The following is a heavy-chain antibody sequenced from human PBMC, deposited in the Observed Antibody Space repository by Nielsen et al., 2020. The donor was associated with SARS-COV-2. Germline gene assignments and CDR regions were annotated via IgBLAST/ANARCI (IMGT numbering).Heavy chain of an antibody. V-gene: IGHV3-33*01. D-gene: IGHD6-19*01. CDR3: ARDSSGWYALTTYYYYGMDV. CDR1: GFSFSNFG. J-gene: IGHJ6*02. CDR2: IWYDGTNK. Sequence: GGSLRLSCAASGFSFSNFGMHWVRQAPGKGLEWVAFIWYDGTNKYYVDSVRGRFTISRDNSKNTLYLQMNSLRAEDTAVYYCARDSSGWYALTTYYYYGMDVWGQGTTVTVSS.